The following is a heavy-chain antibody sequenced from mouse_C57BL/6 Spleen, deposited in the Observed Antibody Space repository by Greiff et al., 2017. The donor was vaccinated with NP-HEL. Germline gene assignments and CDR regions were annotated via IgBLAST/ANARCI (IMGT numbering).Heavy chain of an antibody. CDR1: GYTFTSYG. CDR2: IYPRSGNT. J-gene: IGHJ4*01. D-gene: IGHD2-3*01. CDR3: ARWLLGAMDY. V-gene: IGHV1-81*01. Sequence: QVQLQQSGAELARPGASVKLSCKASGYTFTSYGISWVKQRTGQGLEWIGEIYPRSGNTYYNEKFKGKATLTADKSSSTAYMELRSLTSEDSAVYFCARWLLGAMDYWGQRTSVTVSS.